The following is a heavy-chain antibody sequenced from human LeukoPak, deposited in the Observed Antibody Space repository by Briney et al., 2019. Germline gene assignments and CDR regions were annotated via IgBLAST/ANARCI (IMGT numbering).Heavy chain of an antibody. Sequence: SETLSLTCTVSGGSISSYYWSWIRQPPGKGLEWIGYIYYSGSTNYNPSLKRRVTISIGTSKNQFSLKLSSVTAEGPAVYYWGSGGMAARGSWFDLGGEGTLVSVPS. J-gene: IGHJ5*02. CDR2: IYYSGST. CDR3: GSGGMAARGSWFDL. D-gene: IGHD6-6*01. CDR1: GGSISSYY. V-gene: IGHV4-59*01.